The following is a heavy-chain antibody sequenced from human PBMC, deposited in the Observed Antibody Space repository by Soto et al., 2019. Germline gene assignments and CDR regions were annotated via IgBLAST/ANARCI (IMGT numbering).Heavy chain of an antibody. CDR2: IIPIFGTA. J-gene: IGHJ4*02. CDR1: GGTFGSYA. V-gene: IGHV1-69*13. CDR3: ARDRRRDGYNYLDY. D-gene: IGHD5-12*01. Sequence: ASVKVSCKASGGTFGSYAISWVRQAPGQGLEWMGGIIPIFGTANYAQKFQGRVTITADESTSTAYMELSSLRSEDTAVYYCARDRRRDGYNYLDYWGQGTLVTVSS.